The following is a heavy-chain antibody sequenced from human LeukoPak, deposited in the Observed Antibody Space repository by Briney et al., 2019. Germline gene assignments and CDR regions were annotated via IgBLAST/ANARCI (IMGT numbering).Heavy chain of an antibody. J-gene: IGHJ4*02. CDR2: IYHSGST. V-gene: IGHV4-38-2*02. CDR3: ARDFWGGYDLYFDY. D-gene: IGHD5-12*01. CDR1: GYSISSGYY. Sequence: SETLSLTCAVSGYSISSGYYWGWIRRPPGKGLEWIGSIYHSGSTYYNPSLKSRVTISVDTSKNQFSLKLSSVTAADTAVYYCARDFWGGYDLYFDYWGQGTLVTVSS.